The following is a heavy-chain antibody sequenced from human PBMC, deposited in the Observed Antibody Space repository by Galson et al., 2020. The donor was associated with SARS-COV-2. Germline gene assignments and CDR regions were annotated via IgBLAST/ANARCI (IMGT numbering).Heavy chain of an antibody. D-gene: IGHD6-6*01. J-gene: IGHJ3*02. CDR3: TRVPPDPSSFWDAFDS. CDR2: IRSKANNYAT. Sequence: GGSLRLSCATSGFTFSDSPMHWVRQASGKGLEWVGRIRSKANNYATGYAASLKGRFTISRDDSKNTSYLQMNSLKTEDTAVYFCTRVPPDPSSFWDAFDSWGQGTMVTVSS. V-gene: IGHV3-73*01. CDR1: GFTFSDSP.